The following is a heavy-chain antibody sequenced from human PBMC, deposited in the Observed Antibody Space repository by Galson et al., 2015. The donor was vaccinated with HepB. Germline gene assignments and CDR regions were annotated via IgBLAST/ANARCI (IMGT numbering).Heavy chain of an antibody. CDR2: ISSNSGSTT. J-gene: IGHJ5*02. CDR3: TRDYSSGRNWFDP. CDR1: GFTFSSYS. D-gene: IGHD6-19*01. Sequence: SLRLSCAASGFTFSSYSLNWVRQAPGKGLEWISYISSNSGSTTEYADSVKGRFTISRDNAKNSLYLQMNSLRDEDTALYYCTRDYSSGRNWFDPWGQGTLVTVSS. V-gene: IGHV3-48*02.